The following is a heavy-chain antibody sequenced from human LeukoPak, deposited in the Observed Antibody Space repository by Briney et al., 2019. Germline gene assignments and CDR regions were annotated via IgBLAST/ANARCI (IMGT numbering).Heavy chain of an antibody. CDR1: GDSINSDY. D-gene: IGHD5-24*01. CDR3: ARVGGKTTINNAAFEI. J-gene: IGHJ3*02. CDR2: IYHTGST. Sequence: SETLSLTCTVSGDSINSDYWNWLRQPPGKGLEWIGYIYHTGSTNYNPSLRSRVTISVDTSKKHFSLKLTSVAAADTAIYYCARVGGKTTINNAAFEIWGQGTMVTVSS. V-gene: IGHV4-59*01.